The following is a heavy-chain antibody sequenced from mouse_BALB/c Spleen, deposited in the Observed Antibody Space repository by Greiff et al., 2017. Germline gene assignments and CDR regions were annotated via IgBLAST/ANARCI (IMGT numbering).Heavy chain of an antibody. CDR1: GYAFTNYL. CDR3: ARGLLWYYAMDY. V-gene: IGHV1-54*01. Sequence: VQLVESGAELVRPGTSVKVSCKASGYAFTNYLIEWVKQRPGQGLEWIGVINPGSGGTNYNEKFKGKATLTADKSSSTAYMQLSSLTSDDSAVYFCARGLLWYYAMDYWGQGTSVTVSS. J-gene: IGHJ4*01. D-gene: IGHD2-10*01. CDR2: INPGSGGT.